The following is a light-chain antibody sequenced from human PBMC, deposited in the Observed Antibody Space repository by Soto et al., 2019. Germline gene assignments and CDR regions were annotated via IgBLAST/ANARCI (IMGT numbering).Light chain of an antibody. Sequence: EIVLTPSPGTLSLSPVETATLSCRASESLSPHSIAWYQQKPGQAPRLLIYGPSGRATGIPDRISGSGSGTDFTLTISGLEPEDFAMYYCQQFQSSLRTFGQGTKVDIK. CDR3: QQFQSSLRT. CDR1: ESLSPHS. V-gene: IGKV3-20*01. CDR2: GPS. J-gene: IGKJ1*01.